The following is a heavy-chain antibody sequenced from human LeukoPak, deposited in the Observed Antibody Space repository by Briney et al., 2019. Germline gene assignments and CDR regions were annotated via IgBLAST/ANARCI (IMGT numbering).Heavy chain of an antibody. J-gene: IGHJ6*02. CDR1: GFTFSSYW. Sequence: PGGSLRLSCAASGFTFSSYWMHWVRQAPGKGLVWVSRINSDGSSTSYADSVKGRFTIPRDNAKNTLYLQMNSLRAEDTAVYYCARGKAAAAYGMDVWGQGTTVTVSS. CDR3: ARGKAAAAYGMDV. V-gene: IGHV3-74*01. CDR2: INSDGSST. D-gene: IGHD6-13*01.